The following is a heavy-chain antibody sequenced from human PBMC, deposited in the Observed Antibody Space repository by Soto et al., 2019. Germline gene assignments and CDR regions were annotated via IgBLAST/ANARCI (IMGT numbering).Heavy chain of an antibody. CDR3: ARDRGRPVLPVAV. CDR2: ISNNGRDR. V-gene: IGHV3-30*03. Sequence: PGWSMKLCCEASGFTFCISAIPGVLQTPGKGLEWVAVISNNGRDRQYAASVKGRFTISRDNSRATVFLQTSGLTVADTAVYYCARDRGRPVLPVAVWGQGTRDTGSS. CDR1: GFTFCISA. J-gene: IGHJ4*02.